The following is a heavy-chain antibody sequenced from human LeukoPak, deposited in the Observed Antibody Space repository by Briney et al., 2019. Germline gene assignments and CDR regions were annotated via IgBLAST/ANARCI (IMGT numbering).Heavy chain of an antibody. CDR2: ISSSGSTI. J-gene: IGHJ3*02. Sequence: KPGGSLRLSCAASGFTFSDYYMSWIRQAPGKGLEWVSYISSSGSTIYYADSVKGRFTISRDNAKNSLYLQMNSLRAEDTAEYYCAKSLLTTASGTGRAFDIWGQGTMVTVSA. D-gene: IGHD1-26*01. CDR1: GFTFSDYY. V-gene: IGHV3-11*01. CDR3: AKSLLTTASGTGRAFDI.